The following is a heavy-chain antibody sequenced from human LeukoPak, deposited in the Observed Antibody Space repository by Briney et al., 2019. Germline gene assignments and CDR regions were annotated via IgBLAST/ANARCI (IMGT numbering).Heavy chain of an antibody. CDR1: GGSFSGYY. CDR2: IYYSGST. J-gene: IGHJ4*02. D-gene: IGHD2-8*01. CDR3: ARENKGYCTNGVCYIVGYYFDY. Sequence: PSETLSLTCAVYGGSFSGYYWGWIRQPPGKGLEWIGSIYYSGSTYYNPSLKSRVTISVDTSKNQFSLKLSSVTAADTAVYYCARENKGYCTNGVCYIVGYYFDYWGQGTLVTVSS. V-gene: IGHV4-34*01.